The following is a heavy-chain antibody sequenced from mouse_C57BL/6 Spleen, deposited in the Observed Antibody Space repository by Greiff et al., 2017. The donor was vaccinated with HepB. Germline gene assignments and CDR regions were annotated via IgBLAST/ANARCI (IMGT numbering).Heavy chain of an antibody. D-gene: IGHD2-3*01. V-gene: IGHV1-64*01. CDR2: IHPNSGST. J-gene: IGHJ1*03. CDR1: GYTFTSYW. Sequence: QVQLQQPGAELVKPGASVKLSCKASGYTFTSYWMHWVKQRPGQGLEWIGMIHPNSGSTNYNEKFKSKATLTVDKSSSTAYMQLSSLTSEDSAVYYCARGEGYSWYFDVWGTGTTVTVAS. CDR3: ARGEGYSWYFDV.